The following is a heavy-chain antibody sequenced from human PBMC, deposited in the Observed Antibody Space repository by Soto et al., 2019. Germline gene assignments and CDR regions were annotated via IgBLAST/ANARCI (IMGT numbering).Heavy chain of an antibody. CDR3: ARDPIGGGYYDFWSGYSSYYYMDV. V-gene: IGHV1-18*01. CDR1: GYTFTSYG. CDR2: ISAYNGNT. J-gene: IGHJ6*03. D-gene: IGHD3-3*01. Sequence: ASVKVSCKASGYTFTSYGISWVRQAPGQGLEWMGRISAYNGNTNYAQKLQGRVTMTTDTSTSTAYMELRSLRSDDTAVYYCARDPIGGGYYDFWSGYSSYYYMDVWGKGTTVTVSS.